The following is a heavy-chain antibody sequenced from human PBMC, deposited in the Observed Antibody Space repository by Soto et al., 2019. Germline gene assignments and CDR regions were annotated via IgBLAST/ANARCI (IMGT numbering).Heavy chain of an antibody. CDR2: INHSGST. D-gene: IGHD6-19*01. CDR1: GGSFSGYY. J-gene: IGHJ5*02. CDR3: ARGVAVAGTLGWFDP. Sequence: SETLSLTCAVYGGSFSGYYWSWIRQPPGKGLEWIGEINHSGSTNYNPSLKSRVTISVDTSKNQFSLKLSSVTAADTAVYYCARGVAVAGTLGWFDPWGQGTLVTVYS. V-gene: IGHV4-34*01.